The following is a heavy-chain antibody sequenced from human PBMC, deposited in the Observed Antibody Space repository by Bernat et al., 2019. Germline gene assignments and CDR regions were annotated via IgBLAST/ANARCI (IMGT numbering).Heavy chain of an antibody. CDR3: ARPYGSGYYFGY. V-gene: IGHV3-33*08. J-gene: IGHJ4*02. CDR2: IWYDGSNK. CDR1: GFTFITCG. Sequence: QVQLVESGGGVVQPGRSLRLSCAASGFTFITCGMHWVRQAPGKGLEWVAVIWYDGSNKYYADSVKGRFTISRDNSKNTLYLQMNSLRAEDTAVYYCARPYGSGYYFGYWGQGTLVTVSS. D-gene: IGHD3-22*01.